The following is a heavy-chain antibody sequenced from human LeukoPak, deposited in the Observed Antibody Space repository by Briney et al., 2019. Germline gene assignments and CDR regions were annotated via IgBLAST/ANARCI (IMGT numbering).Heavy chain of an antibody. Sequence: ASVKVSCKASGYTFTNYDINWVRQATGQGLEWMGWMNPNSGNTGYAQKFQGRVTMTGNTSIRTAYMELSSLRSEDTAVYYCARARGYSYGYEDYWGQGTLVTVSS. V-gene: IGHV1-8*01. D-gene: IGHD5-18*01. CDR3: ARARGYSYGYEDY. CDR2: MNPNSGNT. J-gene: IGHJ4*02. CDR1: GYTFTNYD.